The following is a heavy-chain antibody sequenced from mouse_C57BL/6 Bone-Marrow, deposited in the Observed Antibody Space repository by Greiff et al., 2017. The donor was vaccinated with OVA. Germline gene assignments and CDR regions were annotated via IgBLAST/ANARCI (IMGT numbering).Heavy chain of an antibody. CDR1: GYTFTSYD. V-gene: IGHV1-85*01. CDR2: IYPRDGST. J-gene: IGHJ2*01. CDR3: ARYDCDDERYYFDD. D-gene: IGHD2-4*01. Sequence: VQLVESGPELVKPGASVKLSCTASGYTFTSYDINWVKQRPGQGLEWIGWIYPRDGSTNYNEKFKGKATLTVDTSSSTAYKELHSLTSEESAVYFCARYDCDDERYYFDDWGKGTTLTVSS.